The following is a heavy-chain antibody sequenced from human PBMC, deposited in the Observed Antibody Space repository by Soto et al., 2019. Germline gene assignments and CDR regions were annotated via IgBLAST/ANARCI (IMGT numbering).Heavy chain of an antibody. CDR3: AKARRPPGYYYYYGMDV. CDR2: ISYDGSNK. CDR1: GFTFSSYG. Sequence: PGGSLRLSCAASGFTFSSYGMHWVRQAPGKGLEWVAVISYDGSNKYYADSVKGRFTISRDNSKNTLYLQMNSLRAEDTAVYYCAKARRPPGYYYYYGMDVWGQGTTVTVSS. V-gene: IGHV3-30*18. J-gene: IGHJ6*02.